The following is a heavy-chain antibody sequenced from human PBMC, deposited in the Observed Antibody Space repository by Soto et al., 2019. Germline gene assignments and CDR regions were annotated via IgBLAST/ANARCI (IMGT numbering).Heavy chain of an antibody. CDR2: ITATSSFI. Sequence: EVQLVESGGGLVKPGGSLRLSCAASGFTFSSHSVNWVRQAPGKGLEWVSCITATSSFIYYAASVKGRFTISRDNAKHSLYLQMDSLRVEDTAVYYCARGAVVGIGYFDLWGRGTLVTVSS. J-gene: IGHJ2*01. D-gene: IGHD6-19*01. CDR1: GFTFSSHS. CDR3: ARGAVVGIGYFDL. V-gene: IGHV3-21*01.